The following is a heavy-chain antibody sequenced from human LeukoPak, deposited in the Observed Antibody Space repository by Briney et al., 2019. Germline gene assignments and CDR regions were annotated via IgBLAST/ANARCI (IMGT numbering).Heavy chain of an antibody. Sequence: PGRSLRLSCAASGFTFSSYGMHWIRQAPAKGLEWVAVVSYDGGSKYYADSVKGRFTISRDNSKNTLYLQMNSLRAEDTSAYYCAKTVPSSWYYFDYWGQGTLVTVSS. J-gene: IGHJ4*02. V-gene: IGHV3-30*18. CDR1: GFTFSSYG. CDR2: VSYDGGSK. CDR3: AKTVPSSWYYFDY. D-gene: IGHD6-13*01.